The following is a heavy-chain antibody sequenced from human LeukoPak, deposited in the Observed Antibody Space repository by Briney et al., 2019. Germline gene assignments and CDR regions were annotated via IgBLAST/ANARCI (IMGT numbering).Heavy chain of an antibody. CDR3: AKGRVGATMYYFDD. Sequence: DSVKGRFTISRDNSKNTLYLQMNNLRGEDTAAYYCAKGRVGATMYYFDDWGQGTLVTVSS. D-gene: IGHD1-26*01. J-gene: IGHJ4*02. V-gene: IGHV3-30*02.